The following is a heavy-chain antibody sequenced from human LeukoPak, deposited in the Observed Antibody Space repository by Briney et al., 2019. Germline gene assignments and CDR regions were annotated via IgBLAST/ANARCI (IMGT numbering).Heavy chain of an antibody. CDR2: ISYDGDNI. J-gene: IGHJ4*02. D-gene: IGHD2-21*02. V-gene: IGHV3-30*04. CDR3: ARFEGDPGR. CDR1: GFTFNSYA. Sequence: HPGGSLRLSCAASGFTFNSYAMHWVRQAPGKGLEWVAVISYDGDNIYYADSVKGRFTISRDNSKNTLYLQMNSLRAEDTAVYYCARFEGDPGRWGQGTLVTVSS.